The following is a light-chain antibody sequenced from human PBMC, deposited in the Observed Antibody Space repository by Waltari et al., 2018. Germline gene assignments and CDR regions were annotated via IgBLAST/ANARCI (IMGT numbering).Light chain of an antibody. CDR1: QSVLYSSNNKNY. CDR3: QQYYSTPYR. J-gene: IGKJ2*03. V-gene: IGKV4-1*01. Sequence: DIVMTQSPDSLAVSLGERATINCKSSQSVLYSSNNKNYLAWYQQKPGQPPKLLIYWASTRDSGVPDLCSGSGAGTEVTLTSSSLQAEDVAVYYCQQYYSTPYRFGQGTKLEIK. CDR2: WAS.